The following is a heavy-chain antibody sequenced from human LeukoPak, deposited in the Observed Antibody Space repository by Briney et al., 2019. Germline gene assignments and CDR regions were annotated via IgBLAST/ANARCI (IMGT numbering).Heavy chain of an antibody. J-gene: IGHJ4*02. D-gene: IGHD3-10*01. V-gene: IGHV3-9*01. CDR2: ISWNSVSE. CDR1: GFIFDDYA. CDR3: AKDVDGSGSRFDY. Sequence: GGSLRLSCATSGFIFDDYAMHWVRLVPGKGLEWVSRISWNSVSESYADSVRGRFTISRDEAENSLHLQMESLRPEDTALYFCAKDVDGSGSRFDYWGQGTLVIVS.